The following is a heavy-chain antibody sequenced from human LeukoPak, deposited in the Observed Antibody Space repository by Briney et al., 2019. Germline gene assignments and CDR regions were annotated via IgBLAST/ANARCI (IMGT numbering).Heavy chain of an antibody. Sequence: PGGSLRLSCAASGFTFSSYEMNWVRQAPGKGLEWVSYISSSGSTIYYADSVKGRFTISRDNAKNSLYLQMNSLRAEDTAVYYCARDYTIAAAATGGQGTLVTVSS. CDR3: ARDYTIAAAAT. D-gene: IGHD6-13*01. CDR2: ISSSGSTI. J-gene: IGHJ4*02. CDR1: GFTFSSYE. V-gene: IGHV3-48*03.